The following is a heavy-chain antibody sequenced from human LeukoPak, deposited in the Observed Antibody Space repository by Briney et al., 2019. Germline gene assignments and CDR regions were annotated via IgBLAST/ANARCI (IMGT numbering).Heavy chain of an antibody. Sequence: GGSLRLSCAASGFTFSSYGMHWVRQAPGKGLEWVAVISYDGSNKYYADSVKGRFTISRDNSKNTLYLQMNSLRAEDTAVYYCAKVRSGLLWFGEPFDYWGQGILVTVSS. J-gene: IGHJ4*02. CDR3: AKVRSGLLWFGEPFDY. D-gene: IGHD3-10*01. CDR2: ISYDGSNK. V-gene: IGHV3-30*18. CDR1: GFTFSSYG.